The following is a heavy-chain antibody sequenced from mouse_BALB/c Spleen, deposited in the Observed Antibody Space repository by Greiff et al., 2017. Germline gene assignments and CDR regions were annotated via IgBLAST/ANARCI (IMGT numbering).Heavy chain of an antibody. V-gene: IGHV5-6*02. Sequence: EVKLMESGGDLVKPGGSLKLSCAASGFTFSSYGMSWVRQTPDKRLEWVATISSGGSYTYYPDSVKGRFTISRDNAKNTLYLQISSQKYEDTAMYYCARRWDYDPHRAMDYWGQGTSVTVSA. CDR2: ISSGGSYT. J-gene: IGHJ4*01. D-gene: IGHD2-4*01. CDR1: GFTFSSYG. CDR3: ARRWDYDPHRAMDY.